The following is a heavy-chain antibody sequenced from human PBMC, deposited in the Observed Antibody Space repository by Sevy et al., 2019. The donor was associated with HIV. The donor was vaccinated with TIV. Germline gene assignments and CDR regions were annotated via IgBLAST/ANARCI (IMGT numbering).Heavy chain of an antibody. CDR3: ARSFYDSSGFSGYYHLDY. J-gene: IGHJ4*02. CDR1: GFTFSLYS. Sequence: GGSLRLSCAASGFTFSLYSMTWVRQAPGKGPEWISYITTSSSIIYYADSVKGRFTISRDNAKNSLYLQMCSLRVEDTAVYYCARSFYDSSGFSGYYHLDYWGQGTLVTVSS. D-gene: IGHD3-22*01. V-gene: IGHV3-48*01. CDR2: ITTSSSII.